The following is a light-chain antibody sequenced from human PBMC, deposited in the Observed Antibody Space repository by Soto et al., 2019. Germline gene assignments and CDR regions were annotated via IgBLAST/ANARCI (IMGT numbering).Light chain of an antibody. V-gene: IGLV2-14*01. Sequence: ALTQPVSVYGAPGQSITISCTGPSRDVGGYNYVSGYQQHPGKAPKLMIYEVSNRPSGVSNRCSGSKSGNAASLTISGLQAEDEAEDYGSPYTSSSTPRGFGTGTKGTAL. CDR1: SRDVGGYNY. CDR2: EVS. J-gene: IGLJ1*01. CDR3: SPYTSSSTPRG.